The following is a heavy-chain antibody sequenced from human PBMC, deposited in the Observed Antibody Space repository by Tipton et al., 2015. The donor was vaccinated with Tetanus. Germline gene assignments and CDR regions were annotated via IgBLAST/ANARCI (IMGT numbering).Heavy chain of an antibody. CDR2: VSRDGDNI. V-gene: IGHV3-30*03. J-gene: IGHJ6*02. CDR1: GFNFGGFG. Sequence: SLRLSCAGSGFNFGGFGMHWVRQAPGKGLEWVAVVSRDGDNIQYGDSVKGRFTISRDNSKNTLYLQMNSLRAEDTAVYYCARGGTSAYYFDTSGFAVLEYGGDVWGQGTTVTVSS. D-gene: IGHD3-22*01. CDR3: ARGGTSAYYFDTSGFAVLEYGGDV.